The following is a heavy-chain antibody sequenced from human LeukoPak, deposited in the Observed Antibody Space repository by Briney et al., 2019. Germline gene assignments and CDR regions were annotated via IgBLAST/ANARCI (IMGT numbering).Heavy chain of an antibody. J-gene: IGHJ4*02. CDR2: IYNSETT. CDR3: ARMNSGSSFDY. D-gene: IGHD3-10*01. V-gene: IGHV4-31*03. CDR1: GGSISSGGYY. Sequence: TLSLTCTVSGGSISSGGYYWSWIRQHPEKGLEWIGYIYNSETTYYNPSLKSRVTISVDTSKNQFSLKLSSVTAADTAVYYCARMNSGSSFDYWGQGTLVSVSS.